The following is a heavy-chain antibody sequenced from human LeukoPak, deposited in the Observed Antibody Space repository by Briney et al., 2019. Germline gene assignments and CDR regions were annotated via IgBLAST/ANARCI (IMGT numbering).Heavy chain of an antibody. D-gene: IGHD3-22*01. Sequence: ASVKVSCKASGYTFTSYAMNWVRQAPGQGLEWMGWINTNTGNPTYAQGFTGRFVFSLDTSVSTAYLQISSLKAEDTAVYYCARDRDMIVALHDAFDIWGQGTMVTVSS. CDR2: INTNTGNP. CDR1: GYTFTSYA. CDR3: ARDRDMIVALHDAFDI. J-gene: IGHJ3*02. V-gene: IGHV7-4-1*02.